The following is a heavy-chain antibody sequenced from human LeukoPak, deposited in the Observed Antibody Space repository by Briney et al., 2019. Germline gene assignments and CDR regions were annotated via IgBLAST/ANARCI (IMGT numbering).Heavy chain of an antibody. CDR3: ARRTAMAYWYFDL. D-gene: IGHD5-18*01. CDR1: GYSFTSYW. Sequence: GESLKISCKGSGYSFTSYWIGWVRQMPGKGLEWMGIIYPGDSDTRYSPSFQGQVTISADKSISTAYLQWSSLKALDTAMYYCARRTAMAYWYFDLWGRGTLVTVSS. J-gene: IGHJ2*01. CDR2: IYPGDSDT. V-gene: IGHV5-51*01.